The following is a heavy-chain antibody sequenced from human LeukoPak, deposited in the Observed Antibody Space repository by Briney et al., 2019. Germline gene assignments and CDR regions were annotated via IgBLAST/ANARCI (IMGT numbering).Heavy chain of an antibody. J-gene: IGHJ5*02. V-gene: IGHV4-59*01. D-gene: IGHD5-18*01. CDR1: GGSISSYY. CDR2: IYYSGST. Sequence: PSETLSLTCTVSGGSISSYYWSWIRQPPGEGLEWIGYIYYSGSTNYNPSLKSRVTISIDTSKNQFSLKLSSVTAADTAVYYCATNSYGQPYNWFDPWGQGTLVTVSS. CDR3: ATNSYGQPYNWFDP.